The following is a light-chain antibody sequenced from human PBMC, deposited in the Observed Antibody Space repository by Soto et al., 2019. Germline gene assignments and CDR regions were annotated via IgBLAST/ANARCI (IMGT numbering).Light chain of an antibody. J-gene: IGKJ4*01. CDR2: DAS. CDR1: QSVSSY. V-gene: IGKV3-11*01. CDR3: QQRSNWPLT. Sequence: EIVLTQSPATLSLSPGERVTLSCRASQSVSSYLAWYQQKPGQAPRLLIYDASNRATGIPARFSGSGSGTDFTLTISSLEPEDFAVYYCQQRSNWPLTFGGGTKV.